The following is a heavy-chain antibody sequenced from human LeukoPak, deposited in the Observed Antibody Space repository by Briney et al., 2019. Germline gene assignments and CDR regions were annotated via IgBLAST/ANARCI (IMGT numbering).Heavy chain of an antibody. CDR1: GYTFTSYA. V-gene: IGHV1-3*01. J-gene: IGHJ6*04. CDR2: INAGNGNT. Sequence: GASVKVSCKASGYTFTSYAMHWVRQAPGQRLEWMGWINAGNGNTKYSPKFQGRVTITRDTSASTAYMELSSLRSEDTAVYYCARGLLWFGETYYYYYGMDVWGKGTTVTVSS. CDR3: ARGLLWFGETYYYYYGMDV. D-gene: IGHD3-10*01.